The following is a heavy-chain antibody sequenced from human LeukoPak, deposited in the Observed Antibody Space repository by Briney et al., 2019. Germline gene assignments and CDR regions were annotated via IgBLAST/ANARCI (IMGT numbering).Heavy chain of an antibody. J-gene: IGHJ4*02. CDR2: ISSSGRT. D-gene: IGHD5-12*01. Sequence: SETLSLTCTVSGGSISSYYWSWIRQPAGKGLEWIGRISSSGRTDYNPSLKSRVTMSVDTSKNQFSLKLSSVTAADTAVYYCARSFKVATWDYFDYWGQGTLVTVSS. V-gene: IGHV4-4*07. CDR1: GGSISSYY. CDR3: ARSFKVATWDYFDY.